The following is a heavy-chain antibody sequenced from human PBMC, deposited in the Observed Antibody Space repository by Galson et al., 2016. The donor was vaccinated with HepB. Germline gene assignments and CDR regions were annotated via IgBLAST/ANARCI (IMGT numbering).Heavy chain of an antibody. V-gene: IGHV3-23*01. Sequence: SLRLSCAASGFGFIGYAMNWVRQAPGKGLEWVSHISGSGARRYYADSVQGRFNVSRDNVNNILFLQLNSLRAEDTAIYYCVKDGQWSGEGEPFDVWGQGTVVSVSS. J-gene: IGHJ3*01. D-gene: IGHD3-10*01. CDR1: GFGFIGYA. CDR2: ISGSGARR. CDR3: VKDGQWSGEGEPFDV.